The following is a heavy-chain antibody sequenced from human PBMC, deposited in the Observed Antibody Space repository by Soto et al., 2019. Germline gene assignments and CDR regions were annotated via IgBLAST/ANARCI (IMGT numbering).Heavy chain of an antibody. D-gene: IGHD2-15*01. CDR3: ARHVQETGYCSAGTCSRFDY. CDR2: IFHGGTT. Sequence: SETLSLTCAVSGGSVRTANWWSWVRQSPGKGLEWIGEIFHGGTTYYNPSLKSRLTISMDKSKNQFSLNLASVTAADTAVYYCARHVQETGYCSAGTCSRFDYWGQGTQVTVSS. J-gene: IGHJ4*02. CDR1: GGSVRTANW. V-gene: IGHV4-4*02.